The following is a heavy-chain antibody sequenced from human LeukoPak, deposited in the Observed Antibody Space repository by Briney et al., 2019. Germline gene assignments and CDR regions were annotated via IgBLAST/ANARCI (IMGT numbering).Heavy chain of an antibody. CDR3: ARDADYDFWSGYRNWFDP. CDR1: GYTFTSYG. J-gene: IGHJ5*02. Sequence: ASVKVSCKASGYTFTSYGISWVRQAPGQGLEWMGWISAFNGNTNYAQKLQGRVTMTRDTSTSTAYMELRSLRSDDTAVYYCARDADYDFWSGYRNWFDPWGQGTLVSASS. D-gene: IGHD3-3*01. V-gene: IGHV1-18*01. CDR2: ISAFNGNT.